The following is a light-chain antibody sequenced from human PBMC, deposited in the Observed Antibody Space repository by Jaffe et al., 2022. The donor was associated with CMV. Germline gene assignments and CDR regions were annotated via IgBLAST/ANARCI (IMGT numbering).Light chain of an antibody. V-gene: IGLV3-19*01. J-gene: IGLJ2*01. CDR3: NSRDSSGHQWG. CDR2: GQD. CDR1: SLGNSH. Sequence: SSELTQDPAVSVALGQTVRITCQGDSLGNSHASWYQQKPGQAPILVIFGQDNRPSGIPDRFSGSYSGNTASLTITGAQAEDEADYYCNSRDSSGHQWGFGGGTKLTVL.